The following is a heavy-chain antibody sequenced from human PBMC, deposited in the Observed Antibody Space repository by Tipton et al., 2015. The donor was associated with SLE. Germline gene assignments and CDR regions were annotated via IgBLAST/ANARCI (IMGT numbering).Heavy chain of an antibody. CDR3: ARYYTHIDL. V-gene: IGHV4-4*02. J-gene: IGHJ5*02. CDR2: IYYSGSA. CDR1: GGSISTNHW. Sequence: GLVKPSGTLSLTCAVSGGSISTNHWWSWVRQPPGKGLEWIGSIYYSGSAYYNPSLKSRVTISVDRSKNQFSLKLSSVTAADTAVYYCARYYTHIDLWGQGTLVTVSS. D-gene: IGHD3-10*01.